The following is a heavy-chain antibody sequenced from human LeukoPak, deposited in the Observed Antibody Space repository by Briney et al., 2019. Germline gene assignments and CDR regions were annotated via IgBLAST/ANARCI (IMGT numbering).Heavy chain of an antibody. D-gene: IGHD3-3*01. Sequence: TSETLSLTCTVSGGSISSSSYYWGWIRQPPGKGLEWIGSIYYSGSTYYNPSLKSRVTISVDTSKNQFSLKLSSVTAADTAVYYCARHAAGVADSDAFDIWGQGTMVTVSS. CDR3: ARHAAGVADSDAFDI. V-gene: IGHV4-39*01. CDR2: IYYSGST. J-gene: IGHJ3*02. CDR1: GGSISSSSYY.